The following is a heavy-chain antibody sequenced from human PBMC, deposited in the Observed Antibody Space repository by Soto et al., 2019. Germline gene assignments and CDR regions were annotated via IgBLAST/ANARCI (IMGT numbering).Heavy chain of an antibody. CDR1: GFTFRSNG. CDR2: IWYDSSNK. CDR3: TKEGNMGSSSWYYFDY. D-gene: IGHD6-13*01. J-gene: IGHJ4*02. V-gene: IGHV3-33*06. Sequence: QVQLVESGGGVVQAGRSLRLSCAASGFTFRSNGMHWVRQAPGKGLEWVATIWYDSSNKYYADPVKGRFTISRDNSKNTLYVQMNNLRAEDTAVYYCTKEGNMGSSSWYYFDYWGQGTLVTVSS.